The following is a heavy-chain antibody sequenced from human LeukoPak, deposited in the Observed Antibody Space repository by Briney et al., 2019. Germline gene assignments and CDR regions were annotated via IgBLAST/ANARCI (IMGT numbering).Heavy chain of an antibody. V-gene: IGHV3-30*02. CDR3: ARDSFWAPYGLFY. D-gene: IGHD3-10*01. J-gene: IGHJ4*02. CDR2: IRYDGSNK. Sequence: GGSLRLSCAASGFTFSSYGMHWVRQAPGKGLEWVAFIRYDGSNKYYADSVKGRFTISRDNSKNTLYLQMNSLRADDTAVYYCARDSFWAPYGLFYWGQGTLVTVSS. CDR1: GFTFSSYG.